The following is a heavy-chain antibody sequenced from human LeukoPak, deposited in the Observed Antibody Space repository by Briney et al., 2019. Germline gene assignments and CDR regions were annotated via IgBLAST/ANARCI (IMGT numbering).Heavy chain of an antibody. Sequence: ASVKVSCKASGYTFTSYGISWVRQAPGQGLEWVGWISAYNGNTNYAQKLKGRVTMPTATSTSTAYMELRSLRSDDTAVYYCARDGNLDSSSSWATPPMDVWGKGTTVTISS. D-gene: IGHD6-13*01. V-gene: IGHV1-18*01. CDR3: ARDGNLDSSSSWATPPMDV. J-gene: IGHJ6*03. CDR1: GYTFTSYG. CDR2: ISAYNGNT.